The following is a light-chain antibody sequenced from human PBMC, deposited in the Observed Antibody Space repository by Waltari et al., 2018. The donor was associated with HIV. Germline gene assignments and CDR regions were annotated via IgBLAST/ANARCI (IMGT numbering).Light chain of an antibody. CDR3: AAWDDSLSGYV. CDR1: SSTIGSNY. J-gene: IGLJ1*01. V-gene: IGLV1-47*01. Sequence: QSVLTQPPSASGTPGQRVTISCSGSSSTIGSNYVYWYQQLPGTAPKLLIYKNNQRPSGVPDRFSCSKSGTSASLAISGLRSEDEADYYCAAWDDSLSGYVFGTGTKVTVL. CDR2: KNN.